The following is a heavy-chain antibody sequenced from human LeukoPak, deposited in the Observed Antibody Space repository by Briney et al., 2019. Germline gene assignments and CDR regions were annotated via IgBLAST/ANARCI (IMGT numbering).Heavy chain of an antibody. CDR1: GFTFDDYA. CDR2: ISWNSGSI. D-gene: IGHD2-15*01. Sequence: GGSLRLSCAASGFTFDDYAMHWVRQAPGKGLEWVSGISWNSGSIGYADSVKGRFTISRDNAKNSLYLQMNSLRAEDTALYYCARHRHLGYCSGGSCSNDAFDIWGQGTMVTVSS. CDR3: ARHRHLGYCSGGSCSNDAFDI. J-gene: IGHJ3*02. V-gene: IGHV3-9*01.